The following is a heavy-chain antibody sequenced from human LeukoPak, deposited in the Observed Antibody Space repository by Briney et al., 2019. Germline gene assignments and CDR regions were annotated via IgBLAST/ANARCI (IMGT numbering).Heavy chain of an antibody. J-gene: IGHJ5*02. V-gene: IGHV4-39*01. CDR1: GGSISSSGYY. D-gene: IGHD1-26*01. CDR3: ARHEYSGSYYGLSWFDP. CDR2: IYYSGST. Sequence: SETLSLTCTVSGGSISSSGYYWSWIRQPPGKGLEWIASIYYSGSTYYNPSLKSRVTISVDTSKNQLSLKLSSLTAADTAVYYCARHEYSGSYYGLSWFDPWGQGTLVTVSS.